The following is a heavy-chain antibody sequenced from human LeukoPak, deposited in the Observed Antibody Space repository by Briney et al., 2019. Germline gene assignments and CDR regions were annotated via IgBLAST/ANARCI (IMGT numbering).Heavy chain of an antibody. V-gene: IGHV3-11*01. J-gene: IGHJ4*02. CDR3: ARVGGGAYDSSGYYYVFFDY. D-gene: IGHD3-22*01. Sequence: PGGSLRLSCAASGFTFSDYYMSWIRQAPGKGLEGVSYSSSSGSTIYYADSVKGRFTISRDNAKSSLYLQMNSLRAEDTAVYYCARVGGGAYDSSGYYYVFFDYWGQGTLVTVSS. CDR2: SSSSGSTI. CDR1: GFTFSDYY.